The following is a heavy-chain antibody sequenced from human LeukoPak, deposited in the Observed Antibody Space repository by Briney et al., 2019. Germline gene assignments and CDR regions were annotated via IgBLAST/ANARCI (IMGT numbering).Heavy chain of an antibody. CDR3: ARVNAFWRGYPLDY. CDR1: GGTFSSYA. J-gene: IGHJ4*02. CDR2: IIPIFGTA. D-gene: IGHD3-3*01. V-gene: IGHV1-69*06. Sequence: GASVKLSCKASGGTFSSYAISWVRQAPGQGLEWMGGIIPIFGTANYAQKFQGRVTITADKATSTAYMELSSLRSEDTAVYYCARVNAFWRGYPLDYWGQGTLVTVSS.